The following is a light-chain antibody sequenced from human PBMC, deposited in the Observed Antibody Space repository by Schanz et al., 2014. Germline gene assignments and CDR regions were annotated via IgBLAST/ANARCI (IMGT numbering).Light chain of an antibody. Sequence: QSVLTQPPSASGAPGQRVTISCSGSSSNIGGNTVNWYQQLPGTAPKPLIYSNNQRPSGVPDRFSGSKFGTSASLAISGLQSEDEAVYYCSSYADSNNLVFGGGTKLTVL. J-gene: IGLJ2*01. CDR1: SSNIGGNT. V-gene: IGLV1-44*01. CDR3: SSYADSNNLV. CDR2: SNN.